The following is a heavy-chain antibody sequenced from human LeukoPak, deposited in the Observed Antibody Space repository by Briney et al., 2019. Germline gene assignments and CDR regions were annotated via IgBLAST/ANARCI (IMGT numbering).Heavy chain of an antibody. CDR2: IGSSSASI. CDR3: ARGLPGIAALGFAY. CDR1: GFTFSAYT. J-gene: IGHJ4*02. Sequence: PGGSLRLSCAASGFTFSAYTMNWVRQAPGKGLEWVSSIGSSSASIYYADSMKGRFTISRDHAQNSLYLQMNSLRAEDTAMYYCARGLPGIAALGFAYWGLGTLVTVSS. D-gene: IGHD6-13*01. V-gene: IGHV3-21*01.